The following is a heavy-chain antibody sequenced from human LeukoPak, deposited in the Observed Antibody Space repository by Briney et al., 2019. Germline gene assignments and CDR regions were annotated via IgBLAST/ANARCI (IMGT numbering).Heavy chain of an antibody. Sequence: PSETLSLTCTVSGGSISSYYWSWIRQPPGKGLEWIGYIYYSGSTNYNPSLKSRVTMSVDTSKNQFSLKLSSVTAADTAVYYCARGGVGGSYFYYFDYWGQGTLVTVSS. CDR3: ARGGVGGSYFYYFDY. CDR1: GGSISSYY. CDR2: IYYSGST. J-gene: IGHJ4*02. V-gene: IGHV4-59*12. D-gene: IGHD1-26*01.